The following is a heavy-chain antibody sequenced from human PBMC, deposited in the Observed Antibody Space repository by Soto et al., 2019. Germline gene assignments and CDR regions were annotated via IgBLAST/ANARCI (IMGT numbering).Heavy chain of an antibody. CDR3: ARDGVGYFSLLWFDP. V-gene: IGHV1-3*01. CDR2: INAGNGNT. J-gene: IGHJ5*02. CDR1: GYTFTSYG. Sequence: GASVKVACKASGYTFTSYGISWVRQAPGQRLEWMGWINAGNGNTKYSQKFQGRVTITRDTSASTAYMELSSLRSEDTAVYYCARDGVGYFSLLWFDPWGQGTLVTVSS. D-gene: IGHD2-15*01.